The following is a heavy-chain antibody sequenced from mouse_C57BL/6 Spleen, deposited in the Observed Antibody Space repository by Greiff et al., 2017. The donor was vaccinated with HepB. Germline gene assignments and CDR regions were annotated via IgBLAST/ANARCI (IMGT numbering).Heavy chain of an antibody. CDR1: GYTFTDYY. CDR3: ASDQYGY. CDR2: INPNNGGT. V-gene: IGHV1-26*01. J-gene: IGHJ3*02. Sequence: EVQLQQSGPELVKPGASVKISCKASGYTFTDYYMNWVKQSHGKSLEWIGDINPNNGGTSYNQKFKGKATLTVDKSSSTAYMELRSLTSEDSAVYYCASDQYGYWGQGTLVTVSA.